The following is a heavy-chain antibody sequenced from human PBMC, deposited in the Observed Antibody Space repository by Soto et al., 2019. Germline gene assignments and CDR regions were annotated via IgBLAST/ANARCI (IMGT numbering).Heavy chain of an antibody. CDR1: GGSLSPWY. CDR2: IYYSGTT. J-gene: IGHJ5*01. CDR3: ARGGWSMDS. D-gene: IGHD2-15*01. V-gene: IGHV4-59*01. Sequence: QVQLQESGPGQVKPSETLCLTCTVSGGSLSPWYGSWIRQPPGKGLEWIGYIYYSGTTNYNASLRSRVTISVDTSKNQFSLNLRSVTAADTAVYYCARGGWSMDSWGHGTLVTVSS.